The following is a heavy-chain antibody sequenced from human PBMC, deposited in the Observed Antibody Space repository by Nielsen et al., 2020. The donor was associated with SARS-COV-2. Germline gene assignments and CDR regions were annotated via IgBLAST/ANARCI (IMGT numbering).Heavy chain of an antibody. D-gene: IGHD3-10*02. Sequence: GESLKISCAASGFTFSDYYMNWIRQAPGKGLEWVSNISTNGCTINYADSVKGRFTISRDNAKNSLYLQMNSLRAEDTAVYYCARDSLVFGGMDVWGQGTTVTVSS. CDR1: GFTFSDYY. J-gene: IGHJ6*02. CDR3: ARDSLVFGGMDV. V-gene: IGHV3-11*04. CDR2: ISTNGCTI.